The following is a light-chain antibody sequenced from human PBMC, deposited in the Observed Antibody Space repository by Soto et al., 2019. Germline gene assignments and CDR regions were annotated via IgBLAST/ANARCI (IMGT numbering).Light chain of an antibody. V-gene: IGKV3D-15*01. CDR3: QQYYDWLLLT. J-gene: IGKJ4*01. Sequence: EIVMTQSPATLSVSPGERATLSCRASQSVNIYLAWYQQKPGQAPRLLIFGASSRATGIPARFSGSGSGTEFNLTISSLQSEDFAVYCCQQYYDWLLLTFGGGTKVEIK. CDR2: GAS. CDR1: QSVNIY.